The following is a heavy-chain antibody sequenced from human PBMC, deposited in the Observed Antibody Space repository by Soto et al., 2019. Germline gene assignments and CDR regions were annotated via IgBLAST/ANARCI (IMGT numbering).Heavy chain of an antibody. CDR2: IWFDGKNK. D-gene: IGHD6-13*01. V-gene: IGHV3-33*01. CDR1: GFIFSSYA. Sequence: VGSLRLSCSASGFIFSSYAIHWVRQAPGKGLEWVAIIWFDGKNKYYADSVKGRFVISRDNSRKVVFLQMNSLTAEDTAIYYCARNDDSSSNYYLDFWGQGTLVTVSS. CDR3: ARNDDSSSNYYLDF. J-gene: IGHJ4*02.